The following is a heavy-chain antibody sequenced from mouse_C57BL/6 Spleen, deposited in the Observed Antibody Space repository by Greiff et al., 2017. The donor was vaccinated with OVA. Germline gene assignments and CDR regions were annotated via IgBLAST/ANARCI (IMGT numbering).Heavy chain of an antibody. CDR1: GFTFSSYA. CDR3: TRDYYDGTGEYAMDD. V-gene: IGHV5-9-1*02. D-gene: IGHD1-1*01. J-gene: IGHJ4*01. CDR2: ISSGGDYI. Sequence: EVMLVESGEGLVKPGGSLKLSCAASGFTFSSYAMSWVRQTPEKRLEWVAYISSGGDYISYAYTATGRFPISRDNARNTQYLKMSSLKSEDTAMYYCTRDYYDGTGEYAMDDWGKGTSVTVSS.